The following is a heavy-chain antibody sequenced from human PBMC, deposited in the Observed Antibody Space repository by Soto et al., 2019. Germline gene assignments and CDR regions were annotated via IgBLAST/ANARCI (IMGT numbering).Heavy chain of an antibody. CDR1: GGTFSSYA. CDR3: ARDSGIRGPSGDHDY. D-gene: IGHD1-20*01. Sequence: ASVKVSCKASGGTFSSYAISWVRQAPGQGLEWMGGIIPIFGTANYAQKFQDRVTITADESTSTAYMELSRLRSEDKAVYYCARDSGIRGPSGDHDYWGQGTLVTVSS. J-gene: IGHJ4*02. CDR2: IIPIFGTA. V-gene: IGHV1-69*13.